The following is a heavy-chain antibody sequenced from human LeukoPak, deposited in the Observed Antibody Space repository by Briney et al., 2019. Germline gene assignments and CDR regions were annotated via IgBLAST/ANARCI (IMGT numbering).Heavy chain of an antibody. Sequence: HAGGSLRLSCAASGFTFSSYGMHWVRQAPGKGLEWVAVIWYDGSNKYYADSVKGRFTISRDNSKNTLYLQMNSLRAEDTAVYYCARDHAVAEMTIVYWGQGTLVTVSS. CDR3: ARDHAVAEMTIVY. CDR1: GFTFSSYG. V-gene: IGHV3-33*01. CDR2: IWYDGSNK. D-gene: IGHD6-19*01. J-gene: IGHJ4*02.